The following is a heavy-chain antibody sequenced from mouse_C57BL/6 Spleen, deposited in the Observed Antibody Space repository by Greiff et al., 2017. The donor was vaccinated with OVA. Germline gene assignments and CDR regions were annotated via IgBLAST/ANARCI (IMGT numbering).Heavy chain of an antibody. CDR2: INPNNGGT. Sequence: EVKLMESGPELVKPGASVKMSCKASGYTFTDYNMHWVKQSHGKSLEWIGYINPNNGGTSYNQKFKGKATLTVNKSSSTAYMELRSLTSEDSAVYYCARTTAQATSAWFAYWGQGTLVTVSA. J-gene: IGHJ3*01. D-gene: IGHD3-2*02. V-gene: IGHV1-22*01. CDR3: ARTTAQATSAWFAY. CDR1: GYTFTDYN.